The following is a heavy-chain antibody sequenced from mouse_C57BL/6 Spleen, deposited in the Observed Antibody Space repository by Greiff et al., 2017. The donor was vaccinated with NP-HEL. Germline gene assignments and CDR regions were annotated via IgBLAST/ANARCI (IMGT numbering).Heavy chain of an antibody. CDR1: GYPFTSYW. CDR2: IHPNTGST. V-gene: IGHV1-64*01. CDR3: ARDGLPNYFDY. D-gene: IGHD2-2*01. Sequence: QVQLQQPGAELVKPGASVPLSCTASGYPFTSYWMHWVKQRPGQGLEWIGMIHPNTGSTNYNEKFKSKATLTVDKSSSTAYMQLSSLTSEDSAVYYCARDGLPNYFDYWGQGTTLTVSS. J-gene: IGHJ2*01.